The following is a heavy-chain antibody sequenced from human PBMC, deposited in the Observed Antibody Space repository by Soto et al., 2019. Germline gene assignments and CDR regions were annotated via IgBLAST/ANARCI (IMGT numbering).Heavy chain of an antibody. J-gene: IGHJ4*02. D-gene: IGHD2-15*01. CDR3: AHSIAPLLFYY. Sequence: QITLKESGPTLVKPTQTLTLTCSFSGFSLSTSGLGVGWIRQPPGKALEWLALIYWDDDKRYSPSLETRLTITKVTSKDPLVLTMPNMDRVDTATYFCAHSIAPLLFYYWGQGILVTVFS. CDR1: GFSLSTSGLG. CDR2: IYWDDDK. V-gene: IGHV2-5*02.